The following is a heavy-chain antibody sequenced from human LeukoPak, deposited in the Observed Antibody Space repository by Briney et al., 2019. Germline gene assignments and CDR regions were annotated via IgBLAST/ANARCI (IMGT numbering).Heavy chain of an antibody. CDR3: ATDSPLYDSSGYYYGY. J-gene: IGHJ4*02. CDR2: FDPEDGET. Sequence: ASVKVSCKVSGYTLTELSMHWVRQAPGKGLEWMGGFDPEDGETIYAQKFQGRVTMTEDTSTDTAYMELSSLRSEDTAVYYCATDSPLYDSSGYYYGYWGQGTLVTVSS. CDR1: GYTLTELS. V-gene: IGHV1-24*01. D-gene: IGHD3-22*01.